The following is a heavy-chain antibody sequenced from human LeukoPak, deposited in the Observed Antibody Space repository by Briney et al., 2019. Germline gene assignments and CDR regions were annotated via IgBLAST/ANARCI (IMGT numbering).Heavy chain of an antibody. V-gene: IGHV1-58*01. J-gene: IGHJ4*02. CDR3: AAARRAYYDFWSGYYPYY. CDR2: IVVGSGNT. D-gene: IGHD3-3*01. CDR1: GFTFTSSA. Sequence: GTSVKVSCKASGFTFTSSAVQWVRQARGQRLEWIGWIVVGSGNTNYAQKFQEGVTITRDMSTGTAYMELSSLRSEDTAVYYCAAARRAYYDFWSGYYPYYWGQGTLVTVSS.